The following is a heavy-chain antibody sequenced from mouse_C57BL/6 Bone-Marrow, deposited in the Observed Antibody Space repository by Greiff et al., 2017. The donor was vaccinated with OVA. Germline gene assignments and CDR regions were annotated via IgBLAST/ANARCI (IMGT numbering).Heavy chain of an antibody. CDR2: IYPGSGST. J-gene: IGHJ2*01. CDR3: ARGAAFQPRYFDY. CDR1: GYTFTSYW. Sequence: QVQLQQPGAELVKPGASVKMSCKASGYTFTSYWITWVKQRPGQGLEWIGDIYPGSGSTNYNEKFKSKATLTVDTSSSTAYMQLSSRTSEASAVYYCARGAAFQPRYFDYWGQGTTLTVSS. D-gene: IGHD6-1*01. V-gene: IGHV1-55*01.